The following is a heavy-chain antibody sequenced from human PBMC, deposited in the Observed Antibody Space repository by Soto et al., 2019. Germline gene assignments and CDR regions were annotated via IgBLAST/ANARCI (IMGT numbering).Heavy chain of an antibody. V-gene: IGHV4-30-4*01. CDR3: ARTLLDESSPYYFFDY. J-gene: IGHJ4*02. CDR1: GGFISSGDYW. D-gene: IGHD3-22*01. Sequence: SETLSLTCTVSGGFISSGDYWWSWIRQPPGKGLEWIGYIFYSGSTYFNPSLKSRVSISVDTSKNEFSLRLTSVTAADTAVYYCARTLLDESSPYYFFDYWGQGHLVTVSS. CDR2: IFYSGST.